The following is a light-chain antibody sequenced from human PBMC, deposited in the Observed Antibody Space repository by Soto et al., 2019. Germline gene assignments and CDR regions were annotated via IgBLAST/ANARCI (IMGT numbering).Light chain of an antibody. J-gene: IGKJ1*01. Sequence: DILMTQSPATLSLSPGGRATLSCRASQSVSSNLAGYQQKPGQAPRLLIQRASTRATGIPARFSGSGSGTEFTLTISSLEPEDFAVYFCQQYNNWPGTFGQGTKVEIK. V-gene: IGKV3-15*01. CDR2: RAS. CDR3: QQYNNWPGT. CDR1: QSVSSN.